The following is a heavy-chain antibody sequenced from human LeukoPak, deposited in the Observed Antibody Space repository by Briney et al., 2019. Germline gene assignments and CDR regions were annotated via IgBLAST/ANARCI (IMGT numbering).Heavy chain of an antibody. V-gene: IGHV1-2*02. CDR1: GYTFIGYH. D-gene: IGHD3-16*02. CDR3: ARGYDYIWGSYRP. J-gene: IGHJ5*02. Sequence: ASVKVSCMASGYTFIGYHIHRVRQAPGQGLEWMGWINANSGGTNYAQKFQGRVTMTRDTSISTAYMELSRLTSDDTAVYYCARGYDYIWGSYRPWGQGNLVTVSS. CDR2: INANSGGT.